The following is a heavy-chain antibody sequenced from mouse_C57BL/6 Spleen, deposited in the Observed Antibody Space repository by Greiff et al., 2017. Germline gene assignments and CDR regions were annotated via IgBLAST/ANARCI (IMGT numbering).Heavy chain of an antibody. J-gene: IGHJ4*01. CDR2: IHPNSGST. Sequence: QVQLQQPGAELVKPGASVKLSCKASGYTFTSYWMHWVKQRPGQGLEWIGMIHPNSGSTNYNEKFKSKATLTVDKSSSTAYMQLSSLTSEDSAVYYCASQSSYGSSYVEAMDDWGKGTSVTVSS. CDR3: ASQSSYGSSYVEAMDD. CDR1: GYTFTSYW. V-gene: IGHV1-64*01. D-gene: IGHD1-1*01.